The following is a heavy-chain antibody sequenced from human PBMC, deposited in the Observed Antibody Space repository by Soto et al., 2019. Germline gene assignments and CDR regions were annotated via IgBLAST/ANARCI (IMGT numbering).Heavy chain of an antibody. Sequence: GSLRLSCEASGFNFSRSWMSWVRQAPGKGLEWVANMKEDGSEKYYADSVRGRFTISRDNAKNSVHIQMNSLRVEDTAVYYCARGFYTVYWGQGALVTVSS. D-gene: IGHD3-3*01. CDR1: GFNFSRSW. CDR3: ARGFYTVY. J-gene: IGHJ4*02. V-gene: IGHV3-7*01. CDR2: MKEDGSEK.